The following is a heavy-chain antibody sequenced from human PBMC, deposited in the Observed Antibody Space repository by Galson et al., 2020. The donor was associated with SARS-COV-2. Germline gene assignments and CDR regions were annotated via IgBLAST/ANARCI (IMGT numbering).Heavy chain of an antibody. CDR1: GYSFTSNR. J-gene: IGHJ6*02. D-gene: IGHD2-15*01. V-gene: IGHV5-51*01. CDR3: AKEVWVGYYDFGMDV. CDR2: IYPGDSDT. Sequence: GPSLQISCKGSGYSFTSNRIGWVRQLPGKGLEWMGIIYPGDSDTRYSPSFQGQVTISADRSISTAYLQWSSLKASDTAMYYCAKEVWVGYYDFGMDVWGQGSTVTVFS.